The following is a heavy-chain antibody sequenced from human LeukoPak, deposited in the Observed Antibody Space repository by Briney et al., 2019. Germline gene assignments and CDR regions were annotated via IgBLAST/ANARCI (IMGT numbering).Heavy chain of an antibody. D-gene: IGHD3-22*01. Sequence: ASVKVSCKAFGYTSTSYDISWVRQAPGQGLEWMGWISAYNGNTNYAQKLQGRVTMTTDTSTRTAYMELRSLRSDDTAVYYCARGGWRVYYDSSGFTQPNWFDPWGQGTLVTVSS. J-gene: IGHJ5*02. V-gene: IGHV1-18*01. CDR1: GYTSTSYD. CDR2: ISAYNGNT. CDR3: ARGGWRVYYDSSGFTQPNWFDP.